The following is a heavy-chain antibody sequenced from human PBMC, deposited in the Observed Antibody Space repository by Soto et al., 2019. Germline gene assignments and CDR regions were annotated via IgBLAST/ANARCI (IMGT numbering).Heavy chain of an antibody. V-gene: IGHV1-2*04. CDR3: AGGRKVVATPARDDWFDP. J-gene: IGHJ5*02. D-gene: IGHD2-21*02. CDR2: INPKDGAT. CDR1: GYSFIDYY. Sequence: QVQLVQSGAEVRRPGASVRVSCKASGYSFIDYYINWVRQAPGQGLEWMGWINPKDGATKSAQKFQDWVTMTSDTSHTTAYLDLRSDDTAVYYCAGGRKVVATPARDDWFDPWGQGTLVTVSS.